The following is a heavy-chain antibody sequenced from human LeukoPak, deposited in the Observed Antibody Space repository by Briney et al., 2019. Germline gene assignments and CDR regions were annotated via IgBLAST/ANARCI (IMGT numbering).Heavy chain of an antibody. CDR3: ARGPISYCGGDCYFSYYFDY. Sequence: SETLSLTCTVSGGSISSYYWSWIRQPPGKGLEWIGYIYYSGSTNYNPSLKSRVTISVDTSKNQFSLKLSSVTAADTAVYYCARGPISYCGGDCYFSYYFDYWGQGTLVSVSS. V-gene: IGHV4-59*01. CDR1: GGSISSYY. J-gene: IGHJ4*02. CDR2: IYYSGST. D-gene: IGHD2-21*01.